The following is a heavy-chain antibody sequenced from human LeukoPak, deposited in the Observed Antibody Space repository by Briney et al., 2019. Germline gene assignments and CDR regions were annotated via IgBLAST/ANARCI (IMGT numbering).Heavy chain of an antibody. D-gene: IGHD6-13*01. CDR2: IIPILGIA. CDR3: ARVAAAAIDYFDC. Sequence: ASVKVSCKASVGTFSSYAISWVRQAPGQGLEWMGRIIPILGIANYAQKFQGRVTITADKSTSTAYMELSSLRSEDTAVYYCARVAAAAIDYFDCWGQGTLVTVPS. V-gene: IGHV1-69*04. CDR1: VGTFSSYA. J-gene: IGHJ4*02.